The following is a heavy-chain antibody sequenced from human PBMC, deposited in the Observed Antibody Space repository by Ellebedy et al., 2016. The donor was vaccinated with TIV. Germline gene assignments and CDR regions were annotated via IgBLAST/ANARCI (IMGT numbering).Heavy chain of an antibody. CDR2: INPDSGAT. CDR3: ARDLRTVQVPRGDY. V-gene: IGHV1-2*02. CDR1: GYTFTGNY. J-gene: IGHJ4*02. Sequence: ASVKVSCKASGYTFTGNYLHWVRQAPGQGLEWMGWINPDSGATKYAQKLQGRVTMTKDTSTSTAYMEVRSLRSDDTAVYYCARDLRTVQVPRGDYWGQGTLVTVSS. D-gene: IGHD3-10*01.